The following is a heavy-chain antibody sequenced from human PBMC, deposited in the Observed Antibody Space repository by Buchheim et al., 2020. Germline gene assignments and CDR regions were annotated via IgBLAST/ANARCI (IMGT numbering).Heavy chain of an antibody. CDR1: GGSISSYY. Sequence: QVQLQESGPGLVKPSETLSLTCTVSGGSISSYYWSWIRQPPGKGLEWIGYIYYSGSTNYNPSLKSRVTISVDTSKNQFSLNLGSVTAADTAVYYCARQERMITFGGVIATRFDYWGQGTL. V-gene: IGHV4-59*08. CDR2: IYYSGST. CDR3: ARQERMITFGGVIATRFDY. J-gene: IGHJ4*02. D-gene: IGHD3-16*02.